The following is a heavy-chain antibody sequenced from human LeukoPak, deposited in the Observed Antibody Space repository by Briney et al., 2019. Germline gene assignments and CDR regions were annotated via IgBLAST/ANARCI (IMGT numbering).Heavy chain of an antibody. CDR1: GFTFSSYA. D-gene: IGHD6-13*01. CDR3: ARDEAAAAVGAFDI. Sequence: GGSLRLSCAASGFTFSSYAMHWVRQAPGKGLEWVAVISYDGSNKYYADSVKGRFTVSRDNSKNTLYLQMNSLRAEDTAVYYCARDEAAAAVGAFDIWGQGTMVTVSS. J-gene: IGHJ3*02. V-gene: IGHV3-30*04. CDR2: ISYDGSNK.